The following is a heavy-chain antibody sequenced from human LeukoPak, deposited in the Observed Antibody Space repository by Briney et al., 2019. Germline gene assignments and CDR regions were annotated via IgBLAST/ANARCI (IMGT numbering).Heavy chain of an antibody. CDR2: ISGSGGST. V-gene: IGHV3-21*01. J-gene: IGHJ3*02. CDR3: ARDAYPGYSSGWHDAFDI. Sequence: KPGGSLRLSCAASGFTFSSYSMSWVRQAPGKGLEWVSGISGSGGSTYYADSVKGRFTISRDNAKNSLYLQMNSLRAEDTAVYYCARDAYPGYSSGWHDAFDIWGQGTMVTVSS. CDR1: GFTFSSYS. D-gene: IGHD6-19*01.